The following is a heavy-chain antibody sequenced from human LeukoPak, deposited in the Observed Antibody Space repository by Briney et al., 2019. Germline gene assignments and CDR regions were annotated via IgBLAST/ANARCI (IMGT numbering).Heavy chain of an antibody. CDR2: IYYSGST. CDR3: ARNPGGNSLVWFDP. V-gene: IGHV4-59*08. D-gene: IGHD4-23*01. Sequence: SETLSLTCTVSGGSISSYYWSWIRQPPGKGLEWIGYIYYSGSTNYNPSLKSRVTISVGTSKNQFSPKLSSVTAADTAVYYCARNPGGNSLVWFDPWGQGTLVIVSS. J-gene: IGHJ5*02. CDR1: GGSISSYY.